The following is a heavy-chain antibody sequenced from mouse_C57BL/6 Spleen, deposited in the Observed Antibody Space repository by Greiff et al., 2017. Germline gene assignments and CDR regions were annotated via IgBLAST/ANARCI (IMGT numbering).Heavy chain of an antibody. J-gene: IGHJ2*01. D-gene: IGHD6-1*01. V-gene: IGHV1-59*01. CDR2: IDPSDSYT. CDR1: GYTFTSYW. Sequence: QVQLKQPGAELVRPGTSVKLSCKASGYTFTSYWMHWVKQRPGQGLEWIGVIDPSDSYTNYNQKFKGKATLTVDTSSSTAYMQLSSLTSEDSAVYYCARGGLCAPDYGGQGTTLTVSS. CDR3: ARGGLCAPDY.